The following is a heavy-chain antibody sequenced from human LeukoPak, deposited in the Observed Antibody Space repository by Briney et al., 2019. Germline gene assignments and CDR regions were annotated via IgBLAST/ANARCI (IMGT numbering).Heavy chain of an antibody. Sequence: GGSLRLSCTASGFTFRTYAMSWVRQAPGKGPQWVSYIGISDTTTYYADSVKGRFTIFRDNAKNSLYLQMSSLRVEDTAIYYCARDSGVGGTFDYWGQGSLLTVSS. CDR3: ARDSGVGGTFDY. J-gene: IGHJ4*02. D-gene: IGHD1-26*01. CDR1: GFTFRTYA. V-gene: IGHV3-48*04. CDR2: IGISDTTT.